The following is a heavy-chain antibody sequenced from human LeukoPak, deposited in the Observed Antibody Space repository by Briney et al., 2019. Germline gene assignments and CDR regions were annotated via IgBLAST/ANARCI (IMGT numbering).Heavy chain of an antibody. V-gene: IGHV3-23*01. D-gene: IGHD1-26*01. CDR1: GLTFSDSR. CDR2: TAGADDVI. J-gene: IGHJ4*02. Sequence: GGSLRLSCAVSGLTFSDSRMIWVRQAPEKRLEWVAVTAGADDVIQYADSVKGPFTISTDNSKNTVYLQMNSLRAEDTAVYYCATGPYSGSHYGGYWGQGTLVTVSS. CDR3: ATGPYSGSHYGGY.